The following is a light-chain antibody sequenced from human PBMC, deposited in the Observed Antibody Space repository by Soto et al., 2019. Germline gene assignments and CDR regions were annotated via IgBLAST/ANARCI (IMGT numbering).Light chain of an antibody. CDR3: SSYSISTAYL. J-gene: IGLJ1*01. CDR1: SSDVGAYKY. CDR2: EVS. V-gene: IGLV2-8*01. Sequence: QSVLTQPPSASGSPGQSVTISCTGTSSDVGAYKYVSWYQQHPGKAPKLIIYEVSKRPSGVSDRFSGSKSGNTASLTISGLQAEGEADYFCSSYSISTAYLFGTGTKVTVL.